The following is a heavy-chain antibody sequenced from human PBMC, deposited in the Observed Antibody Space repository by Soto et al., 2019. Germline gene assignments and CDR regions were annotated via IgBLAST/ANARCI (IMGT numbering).Heavy chain of an antibody. CDR3: ANDRTVAARHSDY. J-gene: IGHJ4*02. CDR1: GGSFSNFG. Sequence: SVKVSCRASGGSFSNFGISWVRQAPGQGLEWMGGIVPVFGRPNYAQRFRGRLTITADESTSTGYMELISLRAEDSAVYYCANDRTVAARHSDYWGQGTQVTVSS. CDR2: IVPVFGRP. D-gene: IGHD6-6*01. V-gene: IGHV1-69*13.